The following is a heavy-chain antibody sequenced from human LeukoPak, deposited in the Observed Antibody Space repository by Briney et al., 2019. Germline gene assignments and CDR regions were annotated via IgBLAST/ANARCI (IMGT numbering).Heavy chain of an antibody. J-gene: IGHJ4*01. CDR1: GGSVSGYY. D-gene: IGHD3-22*01. CDR3: ARFIGSSGYYDY. CDR2: IYYSGST. Sequence: SETLSLTCTVSGGSVSGYYWSWIRQPPGKGLEWIGYIYYSGSTNYNPSLKSRVTISVDTSENQFSLKLTSVTAADTAVYYCARFIGSSGYYDYWGHGTLVTVPS. V-gene: IGHV4-59*08.